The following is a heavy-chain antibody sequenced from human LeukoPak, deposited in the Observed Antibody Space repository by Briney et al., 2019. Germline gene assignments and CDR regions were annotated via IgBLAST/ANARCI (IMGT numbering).Heavy chain of an antibody. CDR2: INSDGSTT. CDR3: ARGGGAAAAHNWFDP. D-gene: IGHD6-13*01. Sequence: PGGSLRLSCAASGFTFSSYWMHWVRQAPGKGLVWVSRINSDGSTTSYADSVRGRLTISRDNAKNTLYLQTNSLTAEDTAVYYCARGGGAAAAHNWFDPWGQGTLVTVSS. J-gene: IGHJ5*02. V-gene: IGHV3-74*01. CDR1: GFTFSSYW.